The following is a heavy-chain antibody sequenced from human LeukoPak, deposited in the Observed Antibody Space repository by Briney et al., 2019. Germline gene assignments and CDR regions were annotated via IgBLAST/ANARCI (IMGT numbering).Heavy chain of an antibody. Sequence: PGGSLRLSCVGSGFTFSSYWMSWVRQAPGKGLEWVANIKQDGSEKYYVDSVKGRFTISRDNAKNSLYLQMNSLRAEDTAVYYCARDVDSSGSLDYWGQGTLVTVSS. CDR3: ARDVDSSGSLDY. D-gene: IGHD3-22*01. CDR1: GFTFSSYW. V-gene: IGHV3-7*01. CDR2: IKQDGSEK. J-gene: IGHJ4*02.